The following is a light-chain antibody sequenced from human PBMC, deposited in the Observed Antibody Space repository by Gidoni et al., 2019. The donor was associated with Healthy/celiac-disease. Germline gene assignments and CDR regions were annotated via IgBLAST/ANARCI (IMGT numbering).Light chain of an antibody. CDR2: AAC. Sequence: DLQMTQSPSSLSASVGDRVTITCRASHSISSYLNWYQQKPVKAPKLLIYAACSLQSGVPSRFSGSGSGTDFTLTISSLQPEDFGTYYCQQSYSTPHTVGQGTKLEIK. J-gene: IGKJ2*01. V-gene: IGKV1-39*01. CDR1: HSISSY. CDR3: QQSYSTPHT.